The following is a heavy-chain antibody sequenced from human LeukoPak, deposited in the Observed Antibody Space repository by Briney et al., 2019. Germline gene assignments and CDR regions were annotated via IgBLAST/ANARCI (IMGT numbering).Heavy chain of an antibody. V-gene: IGHV1-18*01. D-gene: IGHD2-21*01. J-gene: IGHJ4*02. Sequence: ASVEVSCKASGYTFSRYGISWVRQAPGQGLEWVGWISDYGNKNYAPKFQDRITMATDTSTNTAYMELRSLTSDDTAVYYCARDERAAAGGGEYYFDYWGQGTLVSVSS. CDR2: ISDYGNK. CDR3: ARDERAAAGGGEYYFDY. CDR1: GYTFSRYG.